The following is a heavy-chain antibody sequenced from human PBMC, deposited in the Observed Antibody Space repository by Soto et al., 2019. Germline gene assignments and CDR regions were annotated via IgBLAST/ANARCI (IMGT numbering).Heavy chain of an antibody. J-gene: IGHJ4*02. CDR1: GFTFSSDG. CDR2: ISYDESNK. D-gene: IGHD2-2*02. CDR3: ARDRYPDGDFDY. Sequence: GGSLRLSCAASGFTFSSDGMHWVRQAPGKGLEWVAVISYDESNKYYAASVKGRFTISRDKSKNTLYLQMNSLRAEDTAVYYCARDRYPDGDFDYWGQGTLVTVSS. V-gene: IGHV3-30*03.